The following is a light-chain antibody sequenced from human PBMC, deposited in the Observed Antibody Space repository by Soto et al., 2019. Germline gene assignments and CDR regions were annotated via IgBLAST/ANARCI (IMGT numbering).Light chain of an antibody. CDR1: SSNIGSKY. V-gene: IGLV1-47*01. Sequence: QSVLTQPPSASGTPGPRVTISCSGSSSNIGSKYVYWYQQLPGTAPKLLMYRHNQRPSGVPDRFSGSKSGTSASLAISGLRSEDEGDYYCAAWDAGVSGPAFGGGTKVTVL. J-gene: IGLJ2*01. CDR3: AAWDAGVSGPA. CDR2: RHN.